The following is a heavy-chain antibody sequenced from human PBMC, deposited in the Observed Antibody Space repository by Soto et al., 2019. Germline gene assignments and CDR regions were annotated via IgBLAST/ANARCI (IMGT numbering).Heavy chain of an antibody. CDR2: IYWDDDK. J-gene: IGHJ6*01. V-gene: IGHV2-5*02. CDR3: IQSGFVGDCLWSCDCYYCVVMCV. D-gene: IGHD2-21*02. Sequence: SGPTLVNPTQTLTLTCTFSGFSLSTSGVGVGWIRQPPGKALEWLALIYWDDDKRYSPSLKSRLTITKDTSKNQVVLTMTNMDPVDTATCYGIQSGFVGDCLWSCDCYYCVVMCVRGQGTTVGVSS. CDR1: GFSLSTSGVG.